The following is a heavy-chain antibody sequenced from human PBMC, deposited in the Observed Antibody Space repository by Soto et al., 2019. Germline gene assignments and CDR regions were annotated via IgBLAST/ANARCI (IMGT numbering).Heavy chain of an antibody. J-gene: IGHJ6*02. V-gene: IGHV3-15*07. CDR2: IKSKTDGGTT. D-gene: IGHD2-21*02. CDR3: TTDSAYCGGDCYGNYYGMDV. CDR1: GFTFSNAW. Sequence: GSLRLSCAASGFTFSNAWMNWVRQAPGKGLEWVGRIKSKTDGGTTDYAAPVKGRFTISRDDSKNTLYLQMNSLKTEDTAVYYCTTDSAYCGGDCYGNYYGMDVWGQGTTVTVSS.